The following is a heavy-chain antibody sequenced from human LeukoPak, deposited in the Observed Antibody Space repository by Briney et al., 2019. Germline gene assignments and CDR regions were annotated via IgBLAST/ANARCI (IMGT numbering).Heavy chain of an antibody. CDR3: ARGLSYDSSGFYFDY. CDR2: IYYSGST. Sequence: PSETLSLTCTVSGGSVSSGLYYWSWIRQPPGKGLGWIGYIYYSGSTNYNPSLKSRVTISVDRSKNQFSLKLSSVTAADTAVYYCARGLSYDSSGFYFDYWGQGTLVTVSS. D-gene: IGHD3-22*01. J-gene: IGHJ4*02. V-gene: IGHV4-61*01. CDR1: GGSVSSGLYY.